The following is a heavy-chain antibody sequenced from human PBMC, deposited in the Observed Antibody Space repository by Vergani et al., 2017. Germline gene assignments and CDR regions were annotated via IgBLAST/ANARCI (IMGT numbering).Heavy chain of an antibody. J-gene: IGHJ4*02. CDR3: AKAEYGSGTYPAWALDS. Sequence: QVQLVESGGGVVQPGGSLRLSCAASGFTFSDYGMSWVRQAPGKGLDWVAFIRSDGSNKYYVESVKGRFAISRDNSKNTLSLQMNSLRAEDTAVYYCAKAEYGSGTYPAWALDSWGQGALVTVSS. V-gene: IGHV3-30*02. CDR2: IRSDGSNK. CDR1: GFTFSDYG. D-gene: IGHD3-10*01.